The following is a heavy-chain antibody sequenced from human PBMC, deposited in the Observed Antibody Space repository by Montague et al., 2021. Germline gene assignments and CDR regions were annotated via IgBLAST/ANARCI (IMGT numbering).Heavy chain of an antibody. J-gene: IGHJ3*02. CDR3: ARRMGFVVVTEHDAFDI. Sequence: SETLSLTCTVSGGSISSGGYYWGWIRQPPGTGLEWIGSIYYSGSTYYNPSLKSRVTISADTSKNQFSLRLRSVTAADTAVYYCARRMGFVVVTEHDAFDIWGQGTMVTVSS. D-gene: IGHD2-21*02. V-gene: IGHV4-39*01. CDR2: IYYSGST. CDR1: GGSISSGGYY.